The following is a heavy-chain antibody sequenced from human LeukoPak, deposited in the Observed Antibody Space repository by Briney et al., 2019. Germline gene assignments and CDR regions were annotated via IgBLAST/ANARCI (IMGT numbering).Heavy chain of an antibody. CDR2: INHSGST. CDR3: ARVRISGVAAPGTRAEYFLH. J-gene: IGHJ1*01. CDR1: GGPFSGYY. Sequence: PSETLSLTCAVFGGPFSGYYWSWIRQAPGKGLEWIGDINHSGSTDYNPSLKSRLTISVDRSKNQFSLNLTSVTAADTAVYYCARVRISGVAAPGTRAEYFLHWGQGTLVAVSS. V-gene: IGHV4-34*01. D-gene: IGHD6-13*01.